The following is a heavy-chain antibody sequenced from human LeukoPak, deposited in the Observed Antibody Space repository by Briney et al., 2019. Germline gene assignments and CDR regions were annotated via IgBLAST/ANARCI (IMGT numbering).Heavy chain of an antibody. Sequence: SVKVSCKASGGTFSSYTISWVRQAPGQELEWMGRIIPILGIANYAQKFQGRVTITAVKSTSTAYMELSSLRSEDTAVYYCARVEGGPHSRAMVDYWGQGTLVTVSS. D-gene: IGHD5-18*01. J-gene: IGHJ4*02. V-gene: IGHV1-69*02. CDR1: GGTFSSYT. CDR3: ARVEGGPHSRAMVDY. CDR2: IIPILGIA.